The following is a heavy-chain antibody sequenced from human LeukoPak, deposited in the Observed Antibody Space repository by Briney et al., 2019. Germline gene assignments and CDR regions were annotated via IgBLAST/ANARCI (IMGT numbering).Heavy chain of an antibody. CDR3: AREVSSSSGGYYYYYYMDV. V-gene: IGHV3-48*01. CDR1: GFTFSSYS. CDR2: ISSSSSTI. J-gene: IGHJ6*03. D-gene: IGHD6-6*01. Sequence: GSLRLSCAASGFTFSSYSMNWVRQAPGKGLEWVSYISSSSSTIYYADSVKGRFTISRDNAKNSLYLQMNSLRAEDTAMYYCAREVSSSSGGYYYYYYMDVWGKGTTVTVSS.